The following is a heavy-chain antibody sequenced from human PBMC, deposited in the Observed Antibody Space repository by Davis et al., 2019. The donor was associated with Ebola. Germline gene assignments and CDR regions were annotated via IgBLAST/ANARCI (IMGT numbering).Heavy chain of an antibody. CDR1: GFTFSSYA. CDR2: ISGSGGST. CDR3: ARALANIVVVPAAPLFDY. D-gene: IGHD2-2*01. Sequence: PGGSLRLSCAASGFTFSSYAMSWVRQAPGKGLEWVSAISGSGGSTYYADSVKGRFTISRDNAKNSLYLQMNSLRAEDTAVYYCARALANIVVVPAAPLFDYWGQGTLVTVSS. J-gene: IGHJ4*02. V-gene: IGHV3-23*01.